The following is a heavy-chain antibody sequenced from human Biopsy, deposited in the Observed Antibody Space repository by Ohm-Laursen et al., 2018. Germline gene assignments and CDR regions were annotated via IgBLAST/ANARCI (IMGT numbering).Heavy chain of an antibody. D-gene: IGHD2-15*01. V-gene: IGHV4-59*08. CDR3: ARRGSGGRSFDY. Sequence: SDTLSLTCTVSGDSINSSYWSWIRQPPGKGLEWIGFISNSGNTNYNPSLKSRVIISVDTSKNQISLKLDSVTVADTAVFYCARRGSGGRSFDYWGQGSLVTVSS. CDR1: GDSINSSY. J-gene: IGHJ4*02. CDR2: ISNSGNT.